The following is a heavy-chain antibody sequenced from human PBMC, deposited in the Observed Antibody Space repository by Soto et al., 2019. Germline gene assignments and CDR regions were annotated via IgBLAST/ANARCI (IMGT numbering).Heavy chain of an antibody. V-gene: IGHV4-61*01. CDR2: IYYSGST. J-gene: IGHJ6*02. D-gene: IGHD1-26*01. CDR3: ARDRTYSGSYYYYGMDV. CDR1: GGSVSSGSYY. Sequence: TSETLSLTCTVSGGSVSSGSYYWSWIRQPPGKGLEWIGYIYYSGSTNYNPSLKSRVTISVDTSKNQFSLKLSSVTAADTAVYYCARDRTYSGSYYYYGMDVWGQGTTVTVS.